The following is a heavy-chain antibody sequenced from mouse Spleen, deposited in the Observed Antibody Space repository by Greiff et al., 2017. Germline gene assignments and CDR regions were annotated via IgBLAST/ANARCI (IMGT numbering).Heavy chain of an antibody. CDR2: INPNNGGT. Sequence: VQLQQSGPELVKPGASVKIPCKASGYTFTDYNMDWVKQSHGKSLEWIGDINPNNGGTIYNQKFKGKATLTVDKSSSTAYMELRSLTSEDTAVYYCARRGYDYDETWFAYWGQGTLVTVSA. D-gene: IGHD2-4*01. CDR1: GYTFTDYN. J-gene: IGHJ3*01. V-gene: IGHV1-18*01. CDR3: ARRGYDYDETWFAY.